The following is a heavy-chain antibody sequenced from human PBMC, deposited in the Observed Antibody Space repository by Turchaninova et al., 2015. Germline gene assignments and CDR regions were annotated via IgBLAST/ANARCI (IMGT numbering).Heavy chain of an antibody. Sequence: QVQLVESGGGVVQPGRSLRLSCAASAFAFSNYGMHWVRQAPGKGLEWVALISYDRNNKYYAISVKGRFTISRDNSKITLYLQMNSLRAEDTAVYYCAKDRRPGYQLPQVYGVDVCGQGTTVTVSS. CDR3: AKDRRPGYQLPQVYGVDV. CDR1: AFAFSNYG. D-gene: IGHD2-2*01. CDR2: ISYDRNNK. J-gene: IGHJ6*02. V-gene: IGHV3-30*18.